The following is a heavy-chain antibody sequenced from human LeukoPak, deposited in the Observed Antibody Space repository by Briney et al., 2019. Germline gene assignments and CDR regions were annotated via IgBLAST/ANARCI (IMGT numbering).Heavy chain of an antibody. V-gene: IGHV3-9*01. CDR2: ISWNSGSI. CDR1: GFTFDDYA. Sequence: GGSLRLSCAASGFTFDDYAMHWVRQAPGKSLEWVSGISWNSGSIGYADSVKGRFTISRDNAKNSLYLQMNSLRAEDTALYYCAKDPGAYDSSGSYFDYWGQGTLVTVSS. J-gene: IGHJ4*02. D-gene: IGHD3-22*01. CDR3: AKDPGAYDSSGSYFDY.